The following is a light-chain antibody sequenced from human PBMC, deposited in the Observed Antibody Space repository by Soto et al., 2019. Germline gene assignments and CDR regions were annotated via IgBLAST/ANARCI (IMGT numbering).Light chain of an antibody. CDR2: DAY. J-gene: IGKJ3*01. CDR1: QSVSSY. V-gene: IGKV3-11*01. CDR3: QQRTNWPLT. Sequence: ETVLTQSPATLSLSPGERATLSCRASQSVSSYLAWYQQKPGQAPRLLIYDAYNRATGIPARFSGSGSGTDFTLTISSLEPEDFAVYYCQQRTNWPLTFGPGTKVD.